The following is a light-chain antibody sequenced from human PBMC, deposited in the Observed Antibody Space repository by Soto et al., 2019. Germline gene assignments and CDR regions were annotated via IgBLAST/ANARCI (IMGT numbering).Light chain of an antibody. V-gene: IGKV1-39*01. CDR3: QQNST. J-gene: IGKJ1*01. CDR2: ATA. CDR1: PTIIAY. Sequence: DIQMTQSPSSLSASLVDIVTITCRASPTIIAYSNWYQQRPGKAPTLLIYATASLQSGVPPRFTGSRSGTEFSLTISSLQPEDFGTYYCQQNSTFGPGTKVE.